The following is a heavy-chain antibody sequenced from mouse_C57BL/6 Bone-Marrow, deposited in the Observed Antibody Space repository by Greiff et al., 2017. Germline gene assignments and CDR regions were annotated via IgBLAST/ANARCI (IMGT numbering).Heavy chain of an antibody. CDR2: INPGSGGT. CDR1: GYAFTNYL. Sequence: VQLQQSGAELVRPGTSVKVSCKASGYAFTNYLLEWVKQRPGQGLEWIGVINPGSGGTNYNEKFKGKATLTADKSSSTAYMQLSSLTSEDSAVYFCARDGYYSYYFGVGGRGTAPTV. CDR3: ARDGYYSYYFGV. D-gene: IGHD2-3*01. V-gene: IGHV1-54*01. J-gene: IGHJ2*01.